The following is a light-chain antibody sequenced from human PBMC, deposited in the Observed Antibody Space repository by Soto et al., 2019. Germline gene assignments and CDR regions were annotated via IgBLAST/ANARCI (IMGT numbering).Light chain of an antibody. CDR1: QSVSDW. CDR3: QQYYSSPYT. V-gene: IGKV1-5*03. Sequence: DIQMTQSPSTLSASVGDRVTITCRTSQSVSDWLAWYQQKPGKAPKLLIYKASSSESGVPSRFSGSGSGTEFTLTISSLQPDDFATYYCQQYYSSPYTFGQGTKVEIK. J-gene: IGKJ2*01. CDR2: KAS.